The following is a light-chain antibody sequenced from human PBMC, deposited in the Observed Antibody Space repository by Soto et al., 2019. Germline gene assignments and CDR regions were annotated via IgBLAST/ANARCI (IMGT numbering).Light chain of an antibody. CDR3: CAFTTANTEV. J-gene: IGLJ1*01. V-gene: IGLV2-14*01. Sequence: QSVLTQPASVSGSPGQSITISCAGTNNDIGRFGMVSWYRQFPGKAPEFLMYAVKHRPSWVSDRLSGSQSATVASLTISGLQAEDEADYYCCAFTTANTEVFGTGTKVTVL. CDR1: NNDIGRFGM. CDR2: AVK.